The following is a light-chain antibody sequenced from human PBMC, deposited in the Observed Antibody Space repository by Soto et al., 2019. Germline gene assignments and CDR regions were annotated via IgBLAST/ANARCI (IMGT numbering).Light chain of an antibody. Sequence: QSALTQPASVSGSPGQSITISCTGTSSDVGGYNYVSWYQQHPGKAPKLMIYEVSNRPSGVSNRFSCSKSGNTASLTISGLQAEDEADYYCSSYTSSSTLAVVFGGGTKLTVL. CDR3: SSYTSSSTLAVV. CDR1: SSDVGGYNY. V-gene: IGLV2-14*01. J-gene: IGLJ2*01. CDR2: EVS.